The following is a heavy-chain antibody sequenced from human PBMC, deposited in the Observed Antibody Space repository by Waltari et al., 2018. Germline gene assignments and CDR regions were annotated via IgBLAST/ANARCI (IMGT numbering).Heavy chain of an antibody. Sequence: EVQLVESGGGLVQPGRSLRLSCAASGFTFSSYAMSWVRQAPGKGLEWVSTISGSGGSTYYADSVKGRFTIARDNSKNTLYLQMNSLRAEDTAVYYCAKALRNYYDSSGYYPDAFDIWGQGTMVTISS. CDR1: GFTFSSYA. CDR2: ISGSGGST. J-gene: IGHJ3*02. D-gene: IGHD3-22*01. V-gene: IGHV3-23*04. CDR3: AKALRNYYDSSGYYPDAFDI.